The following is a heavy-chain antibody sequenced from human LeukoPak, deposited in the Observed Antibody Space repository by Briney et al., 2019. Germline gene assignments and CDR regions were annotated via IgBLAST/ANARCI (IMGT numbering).Heavy chain of an antibody. J-gene: IGHJ3*02. CDR1: GFTFSSYG. CDR2: IRYDGSNK. V-gene: IGHV3-30*02. CDR3: AKVGGSYYRFDAFDI. Sequence: GGSLRLSCAASGFTFSSYGMHWVRQAPGKGLEWVAFIRYDGSNKYYADSVKGRFTISRDNSKNTLYLQMNSLRAEDTAVYYCAKVGGSYYRFDAFDIWGQGTMVTVSS. D-gene: IGHD1-26*01.